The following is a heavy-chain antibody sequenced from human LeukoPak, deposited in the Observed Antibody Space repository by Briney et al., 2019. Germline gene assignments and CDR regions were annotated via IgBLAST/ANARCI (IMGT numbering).Heavy chain of an antibody. CDR3: ARTNSPQRSRPFGY. CDR2: INDSGST. V-gene: IGHV4-34*01. CDR1: GFTFSSYS. Sequence: PGGSLRLSCAASGFTFSSYSMNWIRQPPGKGLEWIGEINDSGSTNYNSSLNSRVIISVDTSKNQFSLKLRSVTAADTAVYYCARTNSPQRSRPFGYWGQGSLVTVSS. D-gene: IGHD4-23*01. J-gene: IGHJ4*02.